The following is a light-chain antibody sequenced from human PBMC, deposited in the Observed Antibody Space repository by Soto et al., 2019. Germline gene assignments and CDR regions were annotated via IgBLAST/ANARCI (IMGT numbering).Light chain of an antibody. CDR2: WAS. CDR3: QQYYTIPIT. V-gene: IGKV4-1*01. Sequence: DFVMTQFPDSLAVSLGERATINCKSSQSVFYNSNKKNYLAWYQQKPGQPPNLLISWASTRESGVPDRFSGGGSGTDFTLTISSLQAEDMAVYFCQQYYTIPITFGQGTRLDIK. J-gene: IGKJ5*01. CDR1: QSVFYNSNKKNY.